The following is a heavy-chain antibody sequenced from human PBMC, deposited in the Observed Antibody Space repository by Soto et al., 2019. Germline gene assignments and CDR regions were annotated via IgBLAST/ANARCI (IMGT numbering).Heavy chain of an antibody. CDR3: ARDSSGKWELLGANWFDP. J-gene: IGHJ5*02. CDR1: GGTFSSYA. CDR2: IIPIFGTA. D-gene: IGHD1-26*01. V-gene: IGHV1-69*13. Sequence: SVKVSCKASGGTFSSYAISWVRQAPGQGLEWMGGIIPIFGTANYAQKFQGRVTITADESTSTAYMELSSLRSEDTAVYYCARDSSGKWELLGANWFDPWGQGTLVTVSS.